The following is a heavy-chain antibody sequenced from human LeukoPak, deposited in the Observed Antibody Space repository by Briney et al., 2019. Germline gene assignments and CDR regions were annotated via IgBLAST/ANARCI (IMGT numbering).Heavy chain of an antibody. CDR2: IRQDGGEK. J-gene: IGHJ3*02. D-gene: IGHD6-25*01. Sequence: PGGSLRLSCAASGFTFSRYWMSWVRQAPGKGLEWVANIRQDGGEKHYLDSVKGRITISRDNAKNSLYLQMNSLRAEDTAVYYCARWGSELPDDAFDIWGQGTMVTVSS. V-gene: IGHV3-7*01. CDR1: GFTFSRYW. CDR3: ARWGSELPDDAFDI.